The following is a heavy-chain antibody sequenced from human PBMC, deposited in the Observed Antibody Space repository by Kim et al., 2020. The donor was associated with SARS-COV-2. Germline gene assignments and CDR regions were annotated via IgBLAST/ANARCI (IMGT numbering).Heavy chain of an antibody. Sequence: GGSLRLSCAASGFTFSSYWMHWVRQAPGKGLVWVSRINNDGSTIQYADSVRGRFTISRDNAKNTLYLQMSSLRAEDTAVYYCARGVGAPAYWGQGTLVTVSS. J-gene: IGHJ4*02. D-gene: IGHD1-26*01. CDR1: GFTFSSYW. V-gene: IGHV3-74*03. CDR2: INNDGSTI. CDR3: ARGVGAPAY.